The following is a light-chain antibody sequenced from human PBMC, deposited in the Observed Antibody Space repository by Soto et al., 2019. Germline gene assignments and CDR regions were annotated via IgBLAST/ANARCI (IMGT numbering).Light chain of an antibody. Sequence: DIQMTQSPSSLSASVGDRVTITCQASQDITKYLNWYQHKPGKAPKLLIYDTSNLETGVPSRFSGSGSGTHFTFTISSLQPEDTAIYYCQHYDNLPRNTFGQGTKLEIK. CDR2: DTS. V-gene: IGKV1-33*01. CDR3: QHYDNLPRNT. J-gene: IGKJ2*01. CDR1: QDITKY.